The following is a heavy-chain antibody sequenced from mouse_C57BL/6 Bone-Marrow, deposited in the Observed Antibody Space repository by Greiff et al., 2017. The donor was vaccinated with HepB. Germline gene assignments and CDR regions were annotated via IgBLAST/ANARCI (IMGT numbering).Heavy chain of an antibody. CDR1: GFSLSTSGMG. CDR3: ACNLLKGNYFDY. J-gene: IGHJ2*01. CDR2: IYWDDDK. Sequence: QVTLKVCGPGILQSSQTLSLTCSFSGFSLSTSGMGVSWIRQPSGKGLEWLAHIYWDDDKRYNPSRKNRITISTDTSRNQVFLKITSVDTADTATYYCACNLLKGNYFDYWGQGTTLTVSS. V-gene: IGHV8-12*01. D-gene: IGHD2-14*01.